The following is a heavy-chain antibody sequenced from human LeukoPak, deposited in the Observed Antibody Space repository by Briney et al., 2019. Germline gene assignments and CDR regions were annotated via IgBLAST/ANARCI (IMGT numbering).Heavy chain of an antibody. CDR2: ISSSSSTI. Sequence: QAGGSLRLSCAASGFTFSSYSMNWVRQAPGKGLEWVSYISSSSSTIYYADSVKGRFTISRDNAKNSLYLQMNSLRAEDTAVYYCATESGTYSGTCFDYWGQGTLVTVSS. J-gene: IGHJ4*02. V-gene: IGHV3-48*01. CDR3: ATESGTYSGTCFDY. D-gene: IGHD1-26*01. CDR1: GFTFSSYS.